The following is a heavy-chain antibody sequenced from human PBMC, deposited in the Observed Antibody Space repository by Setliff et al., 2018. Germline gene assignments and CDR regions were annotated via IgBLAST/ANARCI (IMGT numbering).Heavy chain of an antibody. CDR1: GYNFNTYA. CDR3: AREGRSSGWYSGDYFYVYMDV. D-gene: IGHD6-19*01. J-gene: IGHJ6*03. V-gene: IGHV1-18*01. Sequence: ASVKVSCKASGYNFNTYAISWVRQAPGQGLEWMGFISLYDGHTNYAQNFQGRLTVTTDTSTSTAYMELSSLRFDDTAVYYCAREGRSSGWYSGDYFYVYMDVWGRGTTVTVSS. CDR2: ISLYDGHT.